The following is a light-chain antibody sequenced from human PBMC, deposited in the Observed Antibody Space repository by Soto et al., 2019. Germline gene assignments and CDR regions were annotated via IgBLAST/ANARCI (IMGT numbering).Light chain of an antibody. CDR1: QSVSSSY. V-gene: IGKV3-20*01. CDR2: GAS. Sequence: EIVLTQSTGTLSLSPGERATLSCRASQSVSSSYLAWYQQKPGQAPRLLIYGASSRATGIPDRFSGSGSWTDVTRTISRLEPEEFSVSYCQLHDSAPLTFGGGTKVEIK. J-gene: IGKJ4*01. CDR3: QLHDSAPLT.